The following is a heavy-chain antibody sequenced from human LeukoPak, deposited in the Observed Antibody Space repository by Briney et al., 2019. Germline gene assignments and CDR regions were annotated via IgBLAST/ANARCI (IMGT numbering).Heavy chain of an antibody. J-gene: IGHJ4*02. Sequence: GGSLRLSCAASGFTFSSYGMHWVRQAPGKGLEWVAFIRYDGSNKYYADSVKGRFTVSRDNTKNSLNLQIHSLRTEDMAFYYCARDAVRIAVSGYFDYWGPGTLVIVSP. D-gene: IGHD6-19*01. V-gene: IGHV3-30*02. CDR2: IRYDGSNK. CDR3: ARDAVRIAVSGYFDY. CDR1: GFTFSSYG.